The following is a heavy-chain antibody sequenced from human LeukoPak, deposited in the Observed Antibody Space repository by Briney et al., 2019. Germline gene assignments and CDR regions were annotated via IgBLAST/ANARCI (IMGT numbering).Heavy chain of an antibody. Sequence: PGGSLRLSCAASGFTFSSYAMSWVRQAPGKGLECVSAISGSGGSTYYADSVKGRFPISRDNSKNTLYLQMNSLRAEDTAVYYCAKDRNGPAAPIDYWGQGTLVTVSS. J-gene: IGHJ4*02. CDR2: ISGSGGST. CDR1: GFTFSSYA. CDR3: AKDRNGPAAPIDY. V-gene: IGHV3-23*01. D-gene: IGHD1-14*01.